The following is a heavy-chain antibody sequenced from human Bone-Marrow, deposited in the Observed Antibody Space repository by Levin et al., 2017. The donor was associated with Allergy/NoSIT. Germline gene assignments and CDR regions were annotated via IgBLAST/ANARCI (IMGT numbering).Heavy chain of an antibody. J-gene: IGHJ5*02. CDR1: GFSLSTSGVG. D-gene: IGHD1-26*01. CDR3: AHRSGSHLPTGSWLDP. V-gene: IGHV2-5*02. CDR2: IYWDDDK. Sequence: KLSGPTLVKPTQTLTLTCTFSGFSLSTSGVGVDWIRQSPGKALEWLALIYWDDDKRYSPSLKTRLTITKDISKNLVVLKMTNMDPLDTATYYYAHRSGSHLPTGSWLDPWGQGILVTVSS.